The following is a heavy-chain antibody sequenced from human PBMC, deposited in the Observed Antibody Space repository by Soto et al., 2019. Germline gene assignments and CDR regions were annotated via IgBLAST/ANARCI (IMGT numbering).Heavy chain of an antibody. V-gene: IGHV3-48*03. J-gene: IGHJ4*02. CDR1: GFTFNNYE. CDR3: ARENYDSSGYFLDH. D-gene: IGHD3-22*01. Sequence: EVQLVESGGGSVQPGGSLRLTCVVSGFTFNNYEMTWVRQAPGKGLEWVSYISTGGDTIYYADSVRGRFTISRDKAKNSLYLQMSRLRAEDSAIYYCARENYDSSGYFLDHWGQGTLVTVSS. CDR2: ISTGGDTI.